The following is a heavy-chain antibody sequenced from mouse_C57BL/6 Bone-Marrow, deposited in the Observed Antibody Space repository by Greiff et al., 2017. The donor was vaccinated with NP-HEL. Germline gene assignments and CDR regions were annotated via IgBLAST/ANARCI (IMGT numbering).Heavy chain of an antibody. D-gene: IGHD1-1*01. Sequence: EVKVVESGEGLVKPGGSLKLSCAASGFTFSSYAMSWVRQTPEKRLELVAYISSGGDYIYYAATVKGRFTISRDNARNTLYLQMSSLKSEDTAMYYCTRALRKYYAMDYWGQGTSVTASS. CDR1: GFTFSSYA. CDR2: ISSGGDYI. J-gene: IGHJ4*01. CDR3: TRALRKYYAMDY. V-gene: IGHV5-9-1*02.